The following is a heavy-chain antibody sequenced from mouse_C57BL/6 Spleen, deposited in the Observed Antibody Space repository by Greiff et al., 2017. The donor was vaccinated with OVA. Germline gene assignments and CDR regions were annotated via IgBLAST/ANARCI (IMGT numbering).Heavy chain of an antibody. J-gene: IGHJ4*01. CDR3: AREGTSYAMDY. V-gene: IGHV5-9*01. CDR2: ISGGGGNT. D-gene: IGHD3-3*01. CDR1: GFTFSSYT. Sequence: EVKLVESGGGLVKPGGSLKLSCAASGFTFSSYTMSWVRQTPEKRLEWVATISGGGGNTYYPDSVKGRFTISRDNAKNTLYLQMSSLRSEDTALYYCAREGTSYAMDYWGQGTSVTVSS.